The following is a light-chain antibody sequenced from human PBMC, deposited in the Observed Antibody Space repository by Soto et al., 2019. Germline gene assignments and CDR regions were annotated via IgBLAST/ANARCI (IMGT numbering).Light chain of an antibody. CDR1: SSDVGGYNY. V-gene: IGLV2-11*01. CDR2: DVS. CDR3: CSYASSSTYV. J-gene: IGLJ1*01. Sequence: QSVLTQPRSVSGSPGQSVTISCTGTSSDVGGYNYVSWYQQHPGKAPKLMIYDVSKRPSGVPDRFSGSKSGNTASLTISGLQAEDEADYYCCSYASSSTYVFXTGTKGTVL.